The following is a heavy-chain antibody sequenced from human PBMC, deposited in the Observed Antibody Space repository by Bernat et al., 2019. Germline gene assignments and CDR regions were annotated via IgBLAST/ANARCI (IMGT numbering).Heavy chain of an antibody. CDR2: IDYSGGT. Sequence: QLQLQESGPGLVKPSETLSLTCSVSGGSISSSSFYWAWVRLPPGKGLEWIGSIDYSGGTYYSPSLKSRITISVDTSKTQFSLNLRSVTAADTAVYYCARHHKDPTYDYWGQGTLVTVSS. J-gene: IGHJ4*02. V-gene: IGHV4-39*01. CDR1: GGSISSSSFY. CDR3: ARHHKDPTYDY.